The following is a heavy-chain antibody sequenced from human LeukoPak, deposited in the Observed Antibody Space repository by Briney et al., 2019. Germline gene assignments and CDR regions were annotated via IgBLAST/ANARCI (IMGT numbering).Heavy chain of an antibody. Sequence: GGSLRLSCVASGFTFSSYAMAWVRQAPGKGLEWVSAISGSGVTTHNAGSVKGRFSISRDNSKSTLYLQMNSLRAEDTALYYCAKKVVVGATSPYSDSQDWGQGTLVTVSS. J-gene: IGHJ1*01. CDR3: AKKVVVGATSPYSDSQD. V-gene: IGHV3-23*01. CDR2: ISGSGVTT. CDR1: GFTFSSYA. D-gene: IGHD1-26*01.